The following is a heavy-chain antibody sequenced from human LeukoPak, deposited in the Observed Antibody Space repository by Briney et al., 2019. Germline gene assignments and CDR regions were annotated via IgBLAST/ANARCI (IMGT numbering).Heavy chain of an antibody. Sequence: GASVKVSCKASGGTFSSYGISWVRQAPGQGLEWMGWISAYNGNTNYAQMLQGRVTMTTDTSTSTAYMELRSLRSDDTAVYYCARDSDCSSTSCSLNWFDPWGQGTLVTVSS. CDR3: ARDSDCSSTSCSLNWFDP. J-gene: IGHJ5*02. V-gene: IGHV1-18*01. CDR1: GGTFSSYG. CDR2: ISAYNGNT. D-gene: IGHD2-2*01.